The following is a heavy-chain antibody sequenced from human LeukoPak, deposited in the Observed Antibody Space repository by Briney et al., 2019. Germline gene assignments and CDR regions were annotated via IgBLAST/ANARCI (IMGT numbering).Heavy chain of an antibody. J-gene: IGHJ6*02. CDR3: AILWWELPQWDYYYYGMDV. V-gene: IGHV4-39*01. CDR2: IYYSGST. Sequence: SETLSLTCTVSGRSIISSRYYSGWIRQPPGKGLERLGWIYYSGSTSYNPSLNSRVSISVDTSKNQLSLKLSSVTAADTAVYYCAILWWELPQWDYYYYGMDVWGQGTTVTVSS. CDR1: GRSIISSRYY. D-gene: IGHD1-26*01.